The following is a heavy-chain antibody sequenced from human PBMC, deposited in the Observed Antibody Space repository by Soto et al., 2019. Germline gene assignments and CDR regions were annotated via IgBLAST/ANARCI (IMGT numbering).Heavy chain of an antibody. Sequence: GGSLRLSCAASGFTFSSYSMNWVRQAPGKGLEWVSSISSSSSYIYYADSVKGRFTISRDNAKNSLYLQMNSLRAEDTAVYYCARDPYSSGWPDRDAFDIWGQGTMVTVSS. D-gene: IGHD6-19*01. CDR3: ARDPYSSGWPDRDAFDI. CDR2: ISSSSSYI. V-gene: IGHV3-21*01. CDR1: GFTFSSYS. J-gene: IGHJ3*02.